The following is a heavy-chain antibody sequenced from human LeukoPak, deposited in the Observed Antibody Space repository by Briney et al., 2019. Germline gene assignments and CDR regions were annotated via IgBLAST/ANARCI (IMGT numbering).Heavy chain of an antibody. D-gene: IGHD3-16*01. V-gene: IGHV4-34*01. J-gene: IGHJ5*02. CDR3: ARDSGTTGEVKFDP. CDR1: GGSFSGYY. Sequence: SETLSLTCAVYGGSFSGYYWSGLRQPPGKGLEWSGEINHSGSTNYNPSLKSRLTISVDTSNNQFSLKLSSVTAADTAVYYCARDSGTTGEVKFDPWGQGTLVTVSS. CDR2: INHSGST.